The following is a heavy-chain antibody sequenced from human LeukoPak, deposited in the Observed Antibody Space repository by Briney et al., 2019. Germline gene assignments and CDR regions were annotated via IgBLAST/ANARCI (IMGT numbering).Heavy chain of an antibody. Sequence: SETLSLTCTVSGGSVSGSSYYGGWIRQPPGKGLEWIGGIYYSGSTYYNPSLKSRVTISVDTSKNQFSLKLSSVTAADTAVYYCARDPITGNWFDPWGQGTLVTVSS. J-gene: IGHJ5*02. CDR1: GGSVSGSSYY. V-gene: IGHV4-39*07. CDR2: IYYSGST. D-gene: IGHD1-20*01. CDR3: ARDPITGNWFDP.